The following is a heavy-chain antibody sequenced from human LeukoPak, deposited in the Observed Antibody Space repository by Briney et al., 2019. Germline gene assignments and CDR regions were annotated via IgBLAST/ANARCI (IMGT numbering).Heavy chain of an antibody. CDR1: GYTFTGYY. CDR3: APLWFGELPPSNWFDP. V-gene: IGHV1-2*02. CDR2: INPNSGGT. D-gene: IGHD3-10*01. Sequence: ASVKVSCKASGYTFTGYYMHWARQAPGQGLEWMGWINPNSGGTNYAQKFQGRVTMTRDTSISTAYMELSRLRSDDTAVYYCAPLWFGELPPSNWFDPWGQGTLVTVSS. J-gene: IGHJ5*02.